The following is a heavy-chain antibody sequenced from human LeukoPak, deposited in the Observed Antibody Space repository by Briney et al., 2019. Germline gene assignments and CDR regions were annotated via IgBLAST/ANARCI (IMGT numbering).Heavy chain of an antibody. J-gene: IGHJ3*02. CDR1: GGSFSGYY. Sequence: PSETLSLTCAVYGGSFSGYYWSWIRQAPGKGLEWIGEINHSGSTNYNPSLKSRVTLSVDTSKNQFSLKLSSVTAADSDVYYCARGKRTRWFGELFPPQDAFDIWAQGTVVTVFS. CDR2: INHSGST. D-gene: IGHD3-10*01. CDR3: ARGKRTRWFGELFPPQDAFDI. V-gene: IGHV4-34*01.